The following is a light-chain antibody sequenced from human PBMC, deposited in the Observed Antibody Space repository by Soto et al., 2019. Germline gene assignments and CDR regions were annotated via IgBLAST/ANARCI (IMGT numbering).Light chain of an antibody. Sequence: DIQMTQSPSSLSAFVGDRVTITCRASQSISKSLNWYQQRQGKAPKLLIYAASILQGGVPSRFSGSGSGTEYTLTISSLQPEDYAYSYCQHTYGTLTWPFGQGTKVEIK. CDR1: QSISKS. V-gene: IGKV1-39*01. CDR3: QHTYGTLTWP. CDR2: AAS. J-gene: IGKJ1*01.